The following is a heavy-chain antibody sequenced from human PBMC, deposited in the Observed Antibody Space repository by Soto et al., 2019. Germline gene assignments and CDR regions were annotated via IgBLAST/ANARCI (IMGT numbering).Heavy chain of an antibody. CDR3: ASSPNIVATIYLDY. V-gene: IGHV3-21*01. CDR1: GFTFSSYS. CDR2: ISSSSSYI. Sequence: GGSLRLSCAASGFTFSSYSMNWVRQAPGKGLEWVSSISSSSSYIYYADSVKGRFTISRDNAKNSLYLQMNSLRAEDTAVYYCASSPNIVATIYLDYWGQGTLVTVSS. J-gene: IGHJ4*02. D-gene: IGHD5-12*01.